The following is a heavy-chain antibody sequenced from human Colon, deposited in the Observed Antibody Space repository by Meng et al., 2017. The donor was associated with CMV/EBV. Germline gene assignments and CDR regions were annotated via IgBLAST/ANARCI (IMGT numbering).Heavy chain of an antibody. J-gene: IGHJ4*02. D-gene: IGHD3-10*01. CDR1: GYTFATYD. CDR2: ITTYSGNT. CDR3: AREVRGRGFFDY. Sequence: ASVLDSCKASGYTFATYDISWVRQAPGQGLEWMGKITTYSGNTKLPQKFQGRVTMTTDTSTSTAYMELRSLRSADTAVYYCAREVRGRGFFDYWGQGTLVTVSS. V-gene: IGHV1-18*01.